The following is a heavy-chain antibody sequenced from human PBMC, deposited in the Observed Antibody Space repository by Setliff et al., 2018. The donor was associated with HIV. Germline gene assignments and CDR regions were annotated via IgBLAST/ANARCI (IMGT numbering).Heavy chain of an antibody. D-gene: IGHD3-10*01. CDR3: AREGGSASYGY. Sequence: ASVKVSCKTSGYSFIEYYINWVRQAPGQGLEWMGRINPDSGVTDYAQNFQGRVIMTRDTSTTTAYLEMSGLRYDDTAVYYCAREGGSASYGYWGQGTLVTVSS. CDR1: GYSFIEYY. V-gene: IGHV1-2*06. CDR2: INPDSGVT. J-gene: IGHJ4*02.